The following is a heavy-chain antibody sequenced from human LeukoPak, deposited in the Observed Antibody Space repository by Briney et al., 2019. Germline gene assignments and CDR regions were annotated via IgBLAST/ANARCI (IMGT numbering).Heavy chain of an antibody. CDR1: GYTFSGTGWY. CDR2: IYPYTGAA. Sequence: ASVKVSCKASGYTFSGTGWYLYWLRQAPGQGLECMGWIYPYTGAAHYAQKFQGRVAMTRDTSISTAYMELSRLRPDDTAVYYCARDGPAQMVDFDYWGQGTLVTVSS. D-gene: IGHD3-10*01. J-gene: IGHJ4*02. V-gene: IGHV1-2*02. CDR3: ARDGPAQMVDFDY.